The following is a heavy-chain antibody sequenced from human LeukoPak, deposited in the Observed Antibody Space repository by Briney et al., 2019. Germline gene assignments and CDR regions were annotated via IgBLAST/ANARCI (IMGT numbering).Heavy chain of an antibody. D-gene: IGHD2-21*02. CDR2: ISGSGGST. V-gene: IGHV3-23*01. Sequence: PGGSLRLSCAASGFTFSSYAMSWVRQAPGKGLEWVPAISGSGGSTYYADSVRGRFTISRDNSKNTLYLQMNSLRAEDTAVYYCAAYCGGDCYSLIRYYYYGMDVWGQGTTVTVSS. J-gene: IGHJ6*02. CDR1: GFTFSSYA. CDR3: AAYCGGDCYSLIRYYYYGMDV.